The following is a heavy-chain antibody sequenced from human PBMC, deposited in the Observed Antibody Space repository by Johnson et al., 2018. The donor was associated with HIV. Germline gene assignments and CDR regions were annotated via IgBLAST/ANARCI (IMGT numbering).Heavy chain of an antibody. CDR1: GFTFSSYA. V-gene: IGHV3-30-3*01. Sequence: VQLVESGGGVVQPGRSLRLSCAASGFTFSSYAMHWVRQAPGKGLEWVAVISYDGSNKYYADSVKGRFTISRDNSKNTLYLQMNSLRPEDTALYYCATRKDILTGYDAFDIGGQGTMVTVSS. J-gene: IGHJ3*02. D-gene: IGHD3-9*01. CDR2: ISYDGSNK. CDR3: ATRKDILTGYDAFDI.